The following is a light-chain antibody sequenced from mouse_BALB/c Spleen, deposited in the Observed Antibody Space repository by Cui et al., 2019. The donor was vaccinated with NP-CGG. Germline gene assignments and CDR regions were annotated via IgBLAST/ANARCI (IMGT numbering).Light chain of an antibody. CDR1: TGAVTTSNY. J-gene: IGLJ1*01. CDR3: ALWYSNHWV. Sequence: QAVVTQESALTTSPGETVTLTCRSSTGAVTTSNYANWVQAKPDHLFTGLIGGTNNRAPGVPARFSGSLIGDKAALTIIGAQTEDEAIYFCALWYSNHWVFGGGTKLTVL. V-gene: IGLV1*01. CDR2: GTN.